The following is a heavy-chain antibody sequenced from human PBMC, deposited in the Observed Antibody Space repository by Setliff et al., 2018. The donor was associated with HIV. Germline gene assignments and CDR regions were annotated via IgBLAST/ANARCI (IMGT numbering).Heavy chain of an antibody. CDR1: GFTFGSQW. CDR3: VRGIVGASVFNY. Sequence: PGESLKISCAASGFTFGSQWMHWVRQAPGEGLVWVSRISPDGSVINYAGSVKGRFTISRDNAKNTLYLQMNGLRAEDTAVYYCVRGIVGASVFNYWGQGTQVTVSS. V-gene: IGHV3-74*01. CDR2: ISPDGSVI. J-gene: IGHJ4*02. D-gene: IGHD1-26*01.